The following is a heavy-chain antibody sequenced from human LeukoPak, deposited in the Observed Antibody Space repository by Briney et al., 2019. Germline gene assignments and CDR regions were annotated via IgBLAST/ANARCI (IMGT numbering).Heavy chain of an antibody. V-gene: IGHV4-34*01. CDR2: INHGGST. CDR1: GGSFSGDF. Sequence: PSETLSLTCAVYGGSFSGDFWSWIRQSPGKGLEWIGEINHGGSTNYNPSLKSRVTISVDTSKNQFSLKLSSVTAADTAVYYCARGGDDYGDYMGTYNWFDPWGQGTLVTVSS. CDR3: ARGGDDYGDYMGTYNWFDP. J-gene: IGHJ5*02. D-gene: IGHD4-17*01.